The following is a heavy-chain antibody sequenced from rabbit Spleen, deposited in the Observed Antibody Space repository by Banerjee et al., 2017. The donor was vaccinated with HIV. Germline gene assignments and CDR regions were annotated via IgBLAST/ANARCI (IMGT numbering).Heavy chain of an antibody. CDR3: ARGSAAMTLVITGYYLKL. D-gene: IGHD2-1*01. J-gene: IGHJ4*01. CDR2: IYADSSGST. CDR1: GFSFSSSYY. V-gene: IGHV1S40*01. Sequence: QSLEESGGDLVKPEGSLTLTCTASGFSFSSSYYMCWVRQAPGKGLEYIACIYADSSGSTVYASWAKGRFTISKTSSTTVTLEMTSLTAADTATYFCARGSAAMTLVITGYYLKLWGPGTLVTVS.